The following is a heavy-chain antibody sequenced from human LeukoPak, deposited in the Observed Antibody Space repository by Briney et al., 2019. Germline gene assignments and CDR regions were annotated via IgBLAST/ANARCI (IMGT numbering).Heavy chain of an antibody. Sequence: ASVKLSCKASGYTFTGYYMHWVRQAPGQGLEWMGWINPNSGGTNYAQKFQGSVTMTRDTSISTAYMELSRLRSDDTAVYYCARGPYYYGSGSYRLDYWGQGTLVTVSS. V-gene: IGHV1-2*02. CDR1: GYTFTGYY. J-gene: IGHJ4*02. CDR2: INPNSGGT. CDR3: ARGPYYYGSGSYRLDY. D-gene: IGHD3-10*01.